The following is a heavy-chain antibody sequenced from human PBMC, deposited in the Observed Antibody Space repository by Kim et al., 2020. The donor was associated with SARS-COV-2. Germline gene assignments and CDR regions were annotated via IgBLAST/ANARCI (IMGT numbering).Heavy chain of an antibody. V-gene: IGHV3-74*03. Sequence: GGSLRLSCAASGFSFTTSWMHWVRHSPGKGLMWVSRISPDGSRTTYSDSVEGRFTISRDNAKNTVDLQLTILRAEDTAVYYCTRAPDCAVRDYCRGYPYFGMDVWGQGATVTVSS. CDR3: TRAPDCAVRDYCRGYPYFGMDV. J-gene: IGHJ6*02. CDR2: ISPDGSRT. CDR1: GFSFTTSW. D-gene: IGHD4-4*01.